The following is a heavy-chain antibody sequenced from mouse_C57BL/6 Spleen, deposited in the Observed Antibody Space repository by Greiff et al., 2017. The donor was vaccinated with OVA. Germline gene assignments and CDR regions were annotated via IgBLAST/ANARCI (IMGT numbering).Heavy chain of an antibody. CDR3: AKNRDGSTLRGSYFDY. J-gene: IGHJ2*01. V-gene: IGHV2-5*01. Sequence: QVQLKQSGPGLVQPSQSLSITCTVSGFSLTSYGVHWVRQSPGKGLEWLGVIWRGGSTDYNAAFMSRLSITKDNSKSQVFFKMNSLQADDTAIYYCAKNRDGSTLRGSYFDYWGQGTTLTVSS. CDR1: GFSLTSYG. D-gene: IGHD1-1*01. CDR2: IWRGGST.